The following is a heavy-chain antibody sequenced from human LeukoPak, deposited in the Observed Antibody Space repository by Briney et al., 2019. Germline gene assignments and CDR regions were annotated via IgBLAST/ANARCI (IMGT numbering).Heavy chain of an antibody. D-gene: IGHD6-19*01. CDR1: GFTFSSYW. CDR2: INGDGRNI. CDR3: ASGGGWVFFN. Sequence: GSLRLSCVASGFTFSSYWMHWVRQDPRKGLVWVSRINGDGRNINYADSVRGRFTISRDNARNSQFLQMNSLRAEDTAVYYCASGGGWVFFNWGQGTLVTVSS. J-gene: IGHJ4*02. V-gene: IGHV3-74*01.